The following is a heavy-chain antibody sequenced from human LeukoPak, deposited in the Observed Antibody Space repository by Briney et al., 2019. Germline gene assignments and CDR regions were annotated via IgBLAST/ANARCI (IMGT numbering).Heavy chain of an antibody. CDR3: ARDRVVGRYNWFDP. CDR2: IYYSGST. Sequence: SETLSLTCTVSGGSISSSSYYWGWIRQPPGKGLEWIGSIYYSGSTYYNPSLKSRVTISVDTSKNQFSLKLSSVTAADTAVYYCARDRVVGRYNWFDPWGQGTLVTVSS. V-gene: IGHV4-39*07. D-gene: IGHD1-26*01. CDR1: GGSISSSSYY. J-gene: IGHJ5*02.